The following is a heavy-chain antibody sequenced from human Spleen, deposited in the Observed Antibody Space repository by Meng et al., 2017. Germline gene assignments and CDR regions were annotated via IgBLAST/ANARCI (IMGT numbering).Heavy chain of an antibody. CDR3: VRSSGWVRTGFDP. CDR2: IGHSGTT. Sequence: QPQLQESGPGLVKPSEALSHTCSVSGGSISTSGYYWGWIRQPPGKGLEWIGSIGHSGTTYYTPSLRRRVTVSIDTSKNQFSLEVTSVTAADTAVYYCVRSSGWVRTGFDPWGQGTLVTVSS. V-gene: IGHV4-39*01. J-gene: IGHJ5*02. CDR1: GGSISTSGYY. D-gene: IGHD6-19*01.